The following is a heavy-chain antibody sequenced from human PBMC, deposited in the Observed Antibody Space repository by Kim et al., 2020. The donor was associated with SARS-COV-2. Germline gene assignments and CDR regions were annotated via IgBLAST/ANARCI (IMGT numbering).Heavy chain of an antibody. Sequence: ADSVRGRFTISRDNSRNMVYLLMNSLRAEDTAIYYCAKRISAVVRDFFDCWGQGTLVTVSS. J-gene: IGHJ4*02. CDR3: AKRISAVVRDFFDC. V-gene: IGHV3-23*01. D-gene: IGHD3-22*01.